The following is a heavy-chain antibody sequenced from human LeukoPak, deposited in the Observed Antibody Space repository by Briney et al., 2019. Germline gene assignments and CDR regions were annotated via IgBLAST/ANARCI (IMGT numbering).Heavy chain of an antibody. D-gene: IGHD3-9*01. V-gene: IGHV3-30-3*01. CDR3: ARDHYDILTGLNYFDY. CDR2: TSYDGSHK. CDR1: GFTFSDYA. Sequence: GGSLRLSCAASGFTFSDYAMHWVRQAPGTGLEWVAITSYDGSHKYYADSVKGRFTISRDSSKNTLYLQMNSLRAEDTAVYYCARDHYDILTGLNYFDYWGQGTLVTVSS. J-gene: IGHJ4*02.